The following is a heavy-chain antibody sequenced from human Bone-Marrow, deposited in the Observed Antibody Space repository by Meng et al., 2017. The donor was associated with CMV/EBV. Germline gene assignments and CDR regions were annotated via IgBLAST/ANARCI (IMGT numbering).Heavy chain of an antibody. V-gene: IGHV1-46*01. D-gene: IGHD3-3*01. J-gene: IGHJ6*02. CDR2: INPSGGST. CDR1: GYTFTSYY. CDR3: AREQYYGFGGGDYNTWGGDYYYGMDV. Sequence: ASVKVSCKASGYTFTSYYMYWVRQAPGQGLEWMGMINPSGGSTSYAQKFQGRVTMTRDTSTSTVYMELSSLRSEDTAVYYCAREQYYGFGGGDYNTWGGDYYYGMDVWGQGTTVTVSS.